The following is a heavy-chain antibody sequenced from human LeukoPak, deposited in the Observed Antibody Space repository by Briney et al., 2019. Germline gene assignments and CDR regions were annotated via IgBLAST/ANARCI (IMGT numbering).Heavy chain of an antibody. Sequence: GGSLRLSCVASGFPFSSYWMTWVRQAPGKGLEWVANIKQDGSKKSYVDSVKGRFTISRDNAKNSLYLQMNSLRAEDTAVYYCARDYSTYYYDSSGSGRFDPWGQGTLVTVSS. J-gene: IGHJ5*02. CDR1: GFPFSSYW. CDR3: ARDYSTYYYDSSGSGRFDP. V-gene: IGHV3-7*03. CDR2: IKQDGSKK. D-gene: IGHD3-22*01.